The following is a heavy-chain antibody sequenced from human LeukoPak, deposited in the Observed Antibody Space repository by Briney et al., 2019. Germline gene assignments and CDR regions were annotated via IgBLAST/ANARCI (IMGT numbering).Heavy chain of an antibody. D-gene: IGHD3-22*01. Sequence: GASVKVSCKASGYTFTSYAMHWVRQAPGHRLEWMGWINAGNGNTKYSQKFQGRVTMTRDTSTSTVYMELSSLRSEDTAVYYCARDIHSSGYCYDYWGQGTLVTVSS. CDR1: GYTFTSYA. CDR2: INAGNGNT. CDR3: ARDIHSSGYCYDY. V-gene: IGHV1-3*01. J-gene: IGHJ4*02.